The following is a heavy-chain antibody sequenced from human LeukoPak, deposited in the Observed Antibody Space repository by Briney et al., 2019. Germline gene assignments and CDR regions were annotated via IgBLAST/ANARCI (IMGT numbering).Heavy chain of an antibody. CDR1: GGSISSSSYY. D-gene: IGHD3-9*01. V-gene: IGHV4-39*07. CDR3: ARYYDILTGYDY. CDR2: INHSGST. J-gene: IGHJ4*02. Sequence: SETLSLTCTVSGGSISSSSYYWGWIRQPPGKGLEWIGEINHSGSTNYNPSLKSRVTISVDTSKNQFSLKLSSVTAADTAVYYCARYYDILTGYDYWGQGTLVTVSS.